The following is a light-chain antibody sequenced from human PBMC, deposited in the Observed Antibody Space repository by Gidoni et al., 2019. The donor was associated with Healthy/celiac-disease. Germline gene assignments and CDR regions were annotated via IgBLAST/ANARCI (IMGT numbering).Light chain of an antibody. Sequence: AIRMTQSPSSFSASTGDRVTITCRASQGISSYLAGYQQQPGKAPKLLIYAASTLQSGVPSRFSGSGSGTDFTLTISCLQSEDFATYYCQQYYSYPQTFGQGTKVEIK. V-gene: IGKV1-8*01. J-gene: IGKJ1*01. CDR3: QQYYSYPQT. CDR2: AAS. CDR1: QGISSY.